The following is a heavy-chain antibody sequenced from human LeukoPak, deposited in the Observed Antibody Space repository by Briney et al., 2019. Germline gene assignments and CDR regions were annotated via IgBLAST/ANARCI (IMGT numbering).Heavy chain of an antibody. CDR1: GFSLSTSGMC. Sequence: SGPTLVNPTQTLTLTCTFSGFSLSTSGMCVSWIRQPPGKALVWLARIDWDDDKYYSTSLKTRLTISKDTSKNQVVLTMTNMDPVDTATYYCARTSRGYSYGYYYYYMDVWGKGTTVTVSS. CDR3: ARTSRGYSYGYYYYYMDV. J-gene: IGHJ6*03. V-gene: IGHV2-70*11. CDR2: IDWDDDK. D-gene: IGHD5-18*01.